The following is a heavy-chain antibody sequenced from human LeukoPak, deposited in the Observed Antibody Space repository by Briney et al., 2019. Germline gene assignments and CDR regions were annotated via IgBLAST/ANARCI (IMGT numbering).Heavy chain of an antibody. Sequence: GGSLRLSCAASGFIVSGKYMSWVRQAPGKGLEWVSVIRSGGSTSYVDSVKGRFTISRDNSKNTLYLQMNSLRAEDTAVYYCAREGSFDSSGYNDALDIWGQGTMVTVSA. CDR3: AREGSFDSSGYNDALDI. D-gene: IGHD3-22*01. CDR2: IRSGGST. J-gene: IGHJ3*02. V-gene: IGHV3-53*01. CDR1: GFIVSGKY.